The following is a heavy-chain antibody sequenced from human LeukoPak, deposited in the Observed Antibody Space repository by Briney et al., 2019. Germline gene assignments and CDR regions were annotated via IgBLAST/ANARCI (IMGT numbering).Heavy chain of an antibody. Sequence: ASVKVSCKASGYTFTSYDINWVRQATGQGLEWMGWMNSNSGNTGYAQKLQGRVTMTTDTSTSTAYMELRSLRSDDTAVYYCAIAATNPSTSDYWGQGTLVTVSS. J-gene: IGHJ4*02. V-gene: IGHV1-8*02. CDR2: MNSNSGNT. CDR3: AIAATNPSTSDY. D-gene: IGHD5-24*01. CDR1: GYTFTSYD.